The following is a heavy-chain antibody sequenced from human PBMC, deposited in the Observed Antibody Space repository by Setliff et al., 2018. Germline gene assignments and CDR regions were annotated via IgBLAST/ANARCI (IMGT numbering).Heavy chain of an antibody. CDR3: ASRRTGPGGWFDY. CDR2: IYTGGST. CDR1: GVSVSRHY. V-gene: IGHV4-4*08. D-gene: IGHD1-26*01. Sequence: SETLSLTCIVSGVSVSRHYWSWIRQPPGKTLEWIGYIYTGGSTTYNPSLKSRVTISVDTSKNQFSLKLTSVTAADTAIYYCASRRTGPGGWFDYWGQGTLVTVSS. J-gene: IGHJ5*01.